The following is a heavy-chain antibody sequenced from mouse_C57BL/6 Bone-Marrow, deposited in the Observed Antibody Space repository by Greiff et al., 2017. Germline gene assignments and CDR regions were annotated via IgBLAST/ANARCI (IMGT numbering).Heavy chain of an antibody. J-gene: IGHJ3*01. Sequence: VQLKESGAELVRPGASVKLSCTASGFNIKDDYMHWVKQTPEQGLEWIGWIDPENGDTEYASKFQGKATITVDTSSNTAYLQLSSLTSEDTAVYYCTRIAYWDQGTLVTVSA. CDR3: TRIAY. V-gene: IGHV14-4*01. CDR2: IDPENGDT. CDR1: GFNIKDDY.